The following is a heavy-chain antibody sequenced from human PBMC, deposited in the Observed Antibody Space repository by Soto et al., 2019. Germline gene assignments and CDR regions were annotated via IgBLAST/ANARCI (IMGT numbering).Heavy chain of an antibody. CDR2: ISYDGRNK. V-gene: IGHV3-30*14. CDR3: ARDPLWGTAIVLSYFDL. J-gene: IGHJ2*01. CDR1: GFTFSSYA. Sequence: QVQLVESGGGVVQPGRSLRLSCAASGFTFSSYAMHWVRQAPGKGLEWVAVISYDGRNKYYADSVKGRFTISRDNSKNTLYLQFHRLSAQDTAVYYCARDPLWGTAIVLSYFDLSAHGTLVTLSS. D-gene: IGHD5-18*01.